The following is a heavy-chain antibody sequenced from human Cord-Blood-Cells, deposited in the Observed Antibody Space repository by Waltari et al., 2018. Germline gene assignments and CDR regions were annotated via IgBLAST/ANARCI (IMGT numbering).Heavy chain of an antibody. D-gene: IGHD3-10*01. CDR2: INHSGST. CDR3: ARGPDLWFGELYFDY. CDR1: GGSFRGYC. Sequence: QVQLQQWGAGLLKPSATLSLTCAVCGGSFRGYCWSWIRQPPGKGLEWIGEINHSGSTNYNPSLKSRVTISVDTSKNQFSLKLSSVTAADTAVYYCARGPDLWFGELYFDYWGQGTLVTVSS. V-gene: IGHV4-34*01. J-gene: IGHJ4*02.